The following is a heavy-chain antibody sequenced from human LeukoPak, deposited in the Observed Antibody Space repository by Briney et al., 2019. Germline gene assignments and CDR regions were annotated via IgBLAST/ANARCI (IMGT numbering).Heavy chain of an antibody. V-gene: IGHV4-30-4*08. Sequence: SETLSLTCTVSGDSIRNNYYWSWIRQPPGKGMEWIGYIYHSENTYYNPSLESRVGISVDAAKNQFSLKMNSVTAADTAVYYCARLMLDCTGNVCHTDYFDFWGQGTLVTVSS. CDR1: GDSIRNNYY. J-gene: IGHJ4*02. D-gene: IGHD1-14*01. CDR2: IYHSENT. CDR3: ARLMLDCTGNVCHTDYFDF.